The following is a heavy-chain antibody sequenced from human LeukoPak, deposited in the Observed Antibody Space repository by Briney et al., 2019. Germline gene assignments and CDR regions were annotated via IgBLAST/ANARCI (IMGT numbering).Heavy chain of an antibody. CDR1: GFTFSNYW. CDR2: IKQDGSEK. CDR3: ASFRITVAGRTGLDY. V-gene: IGHV3-7*01. Sequence: PGGSLRPSCAASGFTFSNYWMSWVRQAPGKGLEWVANIKQDGSEKYYVDSVKGRFTISRDNAKNSLYLQMNSLRAEDTAVYYCASFRITVAGRTGLDYWGQGTLVTVSS. D-gene: IGHD6-19*01. J-gene: IGHJ4*02.